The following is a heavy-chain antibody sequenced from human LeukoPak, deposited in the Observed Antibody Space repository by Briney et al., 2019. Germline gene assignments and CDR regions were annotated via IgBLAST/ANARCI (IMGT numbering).Heavy chain of an antibody. CDR2: MNPNSGNT. J-gene: IGHJ4*02. Sequence: ASVKVSCKASGYTFTSYDINWVRQATGQGLEWMGWMNPNSGNTGYAQKFQGRVTMTRNTSISTAYMELSRLRSEDTAVDYCARVATMVQGVIGYWGQGTLVTVSS. D-gene: IGHD3-10*01. V-gene: IGHV1-8*01. CDR3: ARVATMVQGVIGY. CDR1: GYTFTSYD.